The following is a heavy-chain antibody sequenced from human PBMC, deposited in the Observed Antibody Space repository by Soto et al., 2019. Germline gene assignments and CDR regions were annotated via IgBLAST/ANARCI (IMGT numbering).Heavy chain of an antibody. Sequence: GGSLRLSCAASGFTFSSYAMSWVRQAPGKGLEWVSAISGSGGSTYYADSVKGRFTISRDNSKNTLYLQMNSLRAEDTALYYCAKDKEYYYDSSGYYFDYWGQGTLVTVSS. CDR2: ISGSGGST. CDR1: GFTFSSYA. D-gene: IGHD3-22*01. CDR3: AKDKEYYYDSSGYYFDY. J-gene: IGHJ4*02. V-gene: IGHV3-23*01.